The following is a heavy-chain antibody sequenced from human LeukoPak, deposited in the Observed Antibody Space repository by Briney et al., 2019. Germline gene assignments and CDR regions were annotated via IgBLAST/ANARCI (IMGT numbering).Heavy chain of an antibody. CDR2: INHSGST. J-gene: IGHJ6*03. CDR1: GGSFSGYY. Sequence: SETLSLTCAVYGGSFSGYYWSWIRQPPGKGLEWIGEINHSGSTNYNPSLKSRVTISVDTSKNQFSLKLSSVTAADTAVYYCARWGDDFWSGYFNYYYYYMDVWGKGTTVTVSS. D-gene: IGHD3-3*01. V-gene: IGHV4-34*01. CDR3: ARWGDDFWSGYFNYYYYYMDV.